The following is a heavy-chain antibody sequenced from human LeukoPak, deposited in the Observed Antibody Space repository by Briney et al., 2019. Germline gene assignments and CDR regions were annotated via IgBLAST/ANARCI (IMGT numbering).Heavy chain of an antibody. Sequence: ASVKVSCKTSGYTFTSHGISWLRQAPGQGLEWMGWIRPSNGDTKYAEKVQGRLSVTTDTYTTTAYMELRSLRSDDTAVYYCARDWPTVIADYWGQGTLVTVSS. J-gene: IGHJ4*02. V-gene: IGHV1-18*01. CDR2: IRPSNGDT. CDR1: GYTFTSHG. CDR3: ARDWPTVIADY. D-gene: IGHD4-11*01.